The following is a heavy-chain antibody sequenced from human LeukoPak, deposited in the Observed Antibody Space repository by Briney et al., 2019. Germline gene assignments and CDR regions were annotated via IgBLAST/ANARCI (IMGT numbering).Heavy chain of an antibody. D-gene: IGHD5-12*01. CDR3: ARTYTSRGYSGYDLDY. CDR1: GFSLSTSGMC. V-gene: IGHV2-70*11. J-gene: IGHJ4*02. Sequence: SGPALVKPTQTLTLTCTFSGFSLSTSGMCVSWIRQPPGKALEWLARIDWDDDKYYSTSLKTRLTISKDTSKNQVVLTMTNMDPVDTATYHCARTYTSRGYSGYDLDYWGQGTLVTVSS. CDR2: IDWDDDK.